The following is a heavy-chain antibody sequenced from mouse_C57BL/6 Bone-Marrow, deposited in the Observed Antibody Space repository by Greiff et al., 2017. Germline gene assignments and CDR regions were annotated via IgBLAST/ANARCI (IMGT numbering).Heavy chain of an antibody. V-gene: IGHV14-4*01. Sequence: VQLKESGAELVRPGASVKLSCTASGFNIKDAYMHWVKQRPEQGLEWIGWIDPENGDTEYASKFQGKATIAADTSSNTAYQQLSSLTSEDTAVYSCTPFTWVDYWGQGATLTVSS. D-gene: IGHD4-1*01. CDR1: GFNIKDAY. J-gene: IGHJ2*01. CDR3: TPFTWVDY. CDR2: IDPENGDT.